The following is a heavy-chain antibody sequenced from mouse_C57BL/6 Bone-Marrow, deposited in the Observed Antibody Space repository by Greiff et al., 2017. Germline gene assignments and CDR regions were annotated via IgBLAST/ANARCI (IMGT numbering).Heavy chain of an antibody. Sequence: EVQLVESGGGLVKPGGSLKLSCAASGFTFSSYAMSWVRQTPEKRLEWVAYISDGGSYTSYPDNVKGRFTISRDNAKNNLSLQMSHLKSEDTAMYYCSREENAWDYWGQGTSVTVSS. J-gene: IGHJ4*01. CDR2: ISDGGSYT. CDR3: SREENAWDY. CDR1: GFTFSSYA. V-gene: IGHV5-4*01.